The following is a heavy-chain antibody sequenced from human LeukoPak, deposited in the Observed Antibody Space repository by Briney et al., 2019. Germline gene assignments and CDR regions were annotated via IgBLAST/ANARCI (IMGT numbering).Heavy chain of an antibody. J-gene: IGHJ4*02. V-gene: IGHV4-39*07. CDR3: ARARDGYVFDY. D-gene: IGHD5-24*01. CDR1: GGSISSSSYY. Sequence: PSETLSLTCTVSGGSISSSSYYWGWIRQPPGKGLEWIGSIYYSGSTYYNPSLKSRVTISVDTSKNQFSLKLSSVTAADTAVYYCARARDGYVFDYWGQGTLVTVSS. CDR2: IYYSGST.